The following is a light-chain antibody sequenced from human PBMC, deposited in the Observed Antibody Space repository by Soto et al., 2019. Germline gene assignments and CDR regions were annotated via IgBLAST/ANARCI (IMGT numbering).Light chain of an antibody. J-gene: IGKJ1*01. CDR1: QTVSSSF. CDR2: GAS. V-gene: IGKV3-20*01. CDR3: QQYNDSLWT. Sequence: EILLTQSPGTLSLSPGERAILSCRASQTVSSSFLAWYQQQPGQAPRLVIYGASSRATGIPDRFGGSGSGTDFTLTISRLQPEDFAVYYCQQYNDSLWTFGQGTKVEIK.